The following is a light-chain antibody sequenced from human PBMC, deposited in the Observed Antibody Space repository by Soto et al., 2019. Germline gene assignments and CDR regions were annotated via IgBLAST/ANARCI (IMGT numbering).Light chain of an antibody. CDR2: HAS. Sequence: IQMTQSPSSLSASVGDRVTITCRASQGVGLDLAWYQQKPGKAPNLLIYHASTLQSGVPSRFSGSGSGTDFTLTISSLQPEDFGTYYCLQDNSNPLSFGGGTKVGIK. CDR3: LQDNSNPLS. V-gene: IGKV1-6*01. J-gene: IGKJ4*01. CDR1: QGVGLD.